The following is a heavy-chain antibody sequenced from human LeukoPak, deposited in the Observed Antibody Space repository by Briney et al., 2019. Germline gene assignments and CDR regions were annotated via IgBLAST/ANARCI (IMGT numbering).Heavy chain of an antibody. D-gene: IGHD3-9*01. V-gene: IGHV4-34*01. Sequence: SETLSLTCAVYGVSFSGYYWIWIRQPPGKGLEGIGEINHSGSTNYNPSLKSRVTISVDTSKNQFSLKLSSVTAADMAVYYCARGPVLTGYPADVWGKGTTVTVSS. J-gene: IGHJ6*04. CDR2: INHSGST. CDR3: ARGPVLTGYPADV. CDR1: GVSFSGYY.